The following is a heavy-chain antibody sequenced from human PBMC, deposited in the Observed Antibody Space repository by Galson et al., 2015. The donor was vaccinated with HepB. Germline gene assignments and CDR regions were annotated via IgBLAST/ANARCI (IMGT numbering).Heavy chain of an antibody. D-gene: IGHD3-10*01. CDR1: GFIFDDYD. V-gene: IGHV3-20*04. CDR3: ARDETTMARGVIHKWYSGY. J-gene: IGHJ4*02. CDR2: LPWNGGDT. Sequence: SLRLSCAATGFIFDDYDMSWVRQVPGKGLEWVSGLPWNGGDTDYADSVKGRFTISRDNAENSLYLQMNSLRAEDTALYYCARDETTMARGVIHKWYSGYWGQGILVTVSS.